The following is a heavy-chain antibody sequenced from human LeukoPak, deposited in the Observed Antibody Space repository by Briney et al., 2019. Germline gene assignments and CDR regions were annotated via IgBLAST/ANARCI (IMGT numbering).Heavy chain of an antibody. CDR2: ISSSSTI. Sequence: GGSLRLSCAASGFTFSSYSMNWVRQAPGKGLEWVSYISSSSTIYYADSVKGRFTISRDNAKNSLYLQMNSLRAEDTAVYYCARENYDISTGLHYGYWGQGTLVTVSS. D-gene: IGHD3-9*01. J-gene: IGHJ4*02. CDR1: GFTFSSYS. V-gene: IGHV3-48*04. CDR3: ARENYDISTGLHYGY.